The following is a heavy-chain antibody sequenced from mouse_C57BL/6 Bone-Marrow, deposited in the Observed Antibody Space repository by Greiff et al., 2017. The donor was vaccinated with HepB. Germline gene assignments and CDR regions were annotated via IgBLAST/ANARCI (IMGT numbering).Heavy chain of an antibody. CDR3: ARNRITTVASMDY. D-gene: IGHD1-1*01. CDR2: IWPGGGT. Sequence: VMLVESGPGLVAPSQSLSITCTVSGFSLTSYAISWVRQPPGKGLEWLGVIWPGGGTNYNSALKSRLSISKDNAKSQVFLKMNSLQTDDTARYYCARNRITTVASMDYWGQGTSVTVSS. CDR1: GFSLTSYA. J-gene: IGHJ4*01. V-gene: IGHV2-9-1*01.